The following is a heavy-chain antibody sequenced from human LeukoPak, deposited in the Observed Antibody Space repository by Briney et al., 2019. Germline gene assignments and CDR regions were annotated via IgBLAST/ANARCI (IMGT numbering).Heavy chain of an antibody. Sequence: GGSLRLSCAASGFTFSTYGMHWVRQAPGKGLEWVAVISYDGSNKYYADSVKGRFTISRDNSKNTQYLQMNSLRAEDTAVYYCAKDARFFSEKYYFDYWGQGTLVTVSS. CDR2: ISYDGSNK. J-gene: IGHJ4*02. V-gene: IGHV3-30*18. D-gene: IGHD3-3*01. CDR1: GFTFSTYG. CDR3: AKDARFFSEKYYFDY.